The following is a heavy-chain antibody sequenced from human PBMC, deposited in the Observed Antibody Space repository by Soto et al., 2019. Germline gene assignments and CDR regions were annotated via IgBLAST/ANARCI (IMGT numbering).Heavy chain of an antibody. Sequence: EVQLVESGGDLVQPGGSLRLSCAASGFAVSSNYMTWVRQAPGKGLEWVSVIHSGGDTHYADSVRGRFTISRDNSKNTLYLHMNSLRAEDTAVYYCARSRTGTTYGGMDVWGQGTTVTVSS. CDR2: IHSGGDT. D-gene: IGHD1-7*01. J-gene: IGHJ6*02. CDR3: ARSRTGTTYGGMDV. V-gene: IGHV3-66*01. CDR1: GFAVSSNY.